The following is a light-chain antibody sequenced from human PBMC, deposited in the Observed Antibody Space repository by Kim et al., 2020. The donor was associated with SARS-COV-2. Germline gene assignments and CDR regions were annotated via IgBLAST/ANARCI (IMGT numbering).Light chain of an antibody. J-gene: IGLJ1*01. CDR2: GNS. Sequence: ATISCTGSSSNIGAGYDVHWYQQLPGTAPKLLIYGNSNRPSGVPDRFSGSKSCTSASLAITGLQAEDEADYYCQSYDSSLSGHYVFGTGTKVTVL. CDR1: SSNIGAGYD. CDR3: QSYDSSLSGHYV. V-gene: IGLV1-40*01.